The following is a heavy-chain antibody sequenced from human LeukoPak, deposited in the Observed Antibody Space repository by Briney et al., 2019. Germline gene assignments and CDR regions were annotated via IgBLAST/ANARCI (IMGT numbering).Heavy chain of an antibody. CDR3: ARDRAGDYVYMDV. CDR1: GGSISSYY. Sequence: SETLSLTCTVSGGSISSYYWSWIRQPPGKGLEWIGYIYYSGSTNYNPSLKSRVTISVDTSKNQFSLKLSFVTAADTAVYYCARDRAGDYVYMDVWGKGTTVTVSS. D-gene: IGHD3-10*01. CDR2: IYYSGST. V-gene: IGHV4-59*01. J-gene: IGHJ6*03.